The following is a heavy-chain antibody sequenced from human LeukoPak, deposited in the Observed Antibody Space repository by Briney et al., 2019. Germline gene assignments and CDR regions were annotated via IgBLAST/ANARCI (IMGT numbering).Heavy chain of an antibody. D-gene: IGHD2-21*02. CDR3: ARDFPSLTASDY. J-gene: IGHJ4*02. CDR1: GFTFTTYS. V-gene: IGHV3-21*01. CDR2: ISSSSTYI. Sequence: GGSLRLSCAASGFTFTTYSMNWVRQAPGKGLEWVSSISSSSTYIYYADSVKGRFAISRDSSKNTLYLEMNSLRAEDTAVYYCARDFPSLTASDYWGQGTLVTVSS.